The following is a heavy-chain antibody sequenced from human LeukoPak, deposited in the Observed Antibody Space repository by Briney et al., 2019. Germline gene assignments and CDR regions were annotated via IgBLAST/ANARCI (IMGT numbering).Heavy chain of an antibody. J-gene: IGHJ3*02. V-gene: IGHV4-30-2*01. CDR2: IYHSGST. Sequence: PSETLSLTCAVSGGSISSGGYSRSWIRQPPGKGLEWIGYIYHSGSTYYNPSLKSRVTISVDRSKNQFSLKLSSVTAADTAVYYCARGIVGYYDSSGYWRSAFDIWGQGTMVTVSS. CDR1: GGSISSGGYS. D-gene: IGHD3-22*01. CDR3: ARGIVGYYDSSGYWRSAFDI.